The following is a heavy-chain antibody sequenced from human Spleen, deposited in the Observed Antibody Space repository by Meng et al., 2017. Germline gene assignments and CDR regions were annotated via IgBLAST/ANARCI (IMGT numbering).Heavy chain of an antibody. D-gene: IGHD3-10*01. CDR2: ISGGGSPM. Sequence: GESLKISCAASGFTFSDYYMTWIRQAPGKGLEWISYISGGGSPMFYADSVKGRFTISRDNSKNTLYLQMNSLRAEDTAVYYCAKTRGGVGGAFDIWGQGTMVTVSS. V-gene: IGHV3-11*01. CDR1: GFTFSDYY. CDR3: AKTRGGVGGAFDI. J-gene: IGHJ3*02.